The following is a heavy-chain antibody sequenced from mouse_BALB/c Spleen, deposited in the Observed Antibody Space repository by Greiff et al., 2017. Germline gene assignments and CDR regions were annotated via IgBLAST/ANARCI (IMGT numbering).Heavy chain of an antibody. J-gene: IGHJ3*01. CDR3: ARSDGYSGLAWFAY. CDR1: GYSFTGYF. D-gene: IGHD2-3*01. V-gene: IGHV1-20*02. Sequence: VQLQQSGPELVKPGASVKISCKASGYSFTGYFMNWVMQSHGKSLEWIGRINPYNGDTFYNQKFKGKATLTVDKSSSTAHMELRSLASEDSAVYYCARSDGYSGLAWFAYWGQGTLVTVSA. CDR2: INPYNGDT.